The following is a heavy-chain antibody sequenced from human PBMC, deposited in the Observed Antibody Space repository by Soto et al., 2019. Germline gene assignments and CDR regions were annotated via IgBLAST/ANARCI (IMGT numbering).Heavy chain of an antibody. CDR1: GGSISSSSYY. V-gene: IGHV4-39*02. CDR3: ATQEVRGTYVSTFDP. J-gene: IGHJ5*02. CDR2: IYCSGST. D-gene: IGHD1-26*01. Sequence: QLQLQESGPGLVKPSETLSLTCTVSGGSISSSSYYWGWIRQPPGKGREWIGSIYCSGSTYYNPSLMSRVPISVATAKTHFSLKLSSVTAADTAVYYCATQEVRGTYVSTFDPWGQGTLVTVSS.